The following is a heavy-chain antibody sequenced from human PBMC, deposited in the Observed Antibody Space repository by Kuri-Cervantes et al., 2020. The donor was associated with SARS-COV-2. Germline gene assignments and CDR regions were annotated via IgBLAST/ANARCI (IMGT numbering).Heavy chain of an antibody. CDR2: ISSSSSYI. D-gene: IGHD6-13*01. CDR3: AKDMVRSSSWYFGDVGVGY. CDR1: GFTFSSYS. V-gene: IGHV3-21*04. Sequence: GGSLRLSCAASGFTFSSYSMNWVRQAPGKGLEWVSSISSSSSYIYYADSVKRRFTISRDNSKNSLYLQMNSLRTEDTALYYCAKDMVRSSSWYFGDVGVGYWGQGTLVTVSS. J-gene: IGHJ4*02.